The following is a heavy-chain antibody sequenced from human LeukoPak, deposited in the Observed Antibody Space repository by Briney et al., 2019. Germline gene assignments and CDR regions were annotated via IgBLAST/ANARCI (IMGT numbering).Heavy chain of an antibody. V-gene: IGHV4-59*08. CDR3: ARFSVAGLYDAFDI. CDR2: IYYSGST. J-gene: IGHJ3*02. Sequence: SETLSLTCTVSGGSISSYYWSWIRQPPGKGLEWIGYIYYSGSTNYNPSLKSRVTISVDTSKNQISLKLSSVTAADTAVYYCARFSVAGLYDAFDIWGQGTMVTVSS. CDR1: GGSISSYY. D-gene: IGHD6-19*01.